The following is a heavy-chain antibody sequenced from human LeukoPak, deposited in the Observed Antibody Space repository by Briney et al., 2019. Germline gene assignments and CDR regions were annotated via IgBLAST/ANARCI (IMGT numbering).Heavy chain of an antibody. CDR2: ISGSGGST. CDR1: GFTFSSYG. Sequence: PGGSLRLSCAASGFTFSSYGMSWVRQAPGKGLEWVSAISGSGGSTYYADSVKGRFTISRDNSKNTLYLQMNSLRAEDTAVYYCARGRVYDSSGYYYPNQPDFDYWGQGTLVTVSS. J-gene: IGHJ4*02. V-gene: IGHV3-23*01. D-gene: IGHD3-22*01. CDR3: ARGRVYDSSGYYYPNQPDFDY.